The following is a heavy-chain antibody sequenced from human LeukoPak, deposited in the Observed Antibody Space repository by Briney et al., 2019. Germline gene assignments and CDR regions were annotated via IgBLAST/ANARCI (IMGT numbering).Heavy chain of an antibody. J-gene: IGHJ4*02. V-gene: IGHV1-18*01. CDR3: ASYSSSWSSFDY. D-gene: IGHD6-13*01. CDR1: GYTFTSYG. Sequence: ASVKVSCKASGYTFTSYGISWVRQAPGQGLEWMGWISAYNGNTNYAQKLQGRVTITADKSTSTAYMELSSLRSEDTAVYYCASYSSSWSSFDYWGQGTLVTVSS. CDR2: ISAYNGNT.